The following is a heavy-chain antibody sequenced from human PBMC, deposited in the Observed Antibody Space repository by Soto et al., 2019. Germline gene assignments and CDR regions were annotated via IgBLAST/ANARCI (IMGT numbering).Heavy chain of an antibody. CDR2: IYTSGST. D-gene: IGHD2-15*01. V-gene: IGHV4-4*07. CDR3: VRVPKGAYSGGMDV. CDR1: GGSISSYY. J-gene: IGHJ6*02. Sequence: QVQLQESGPGLVKPSETLSLTCTVSGGSISSYYWSWIRQPAGKVLEWIGRIYTSGSTTYNPSLRSRVTMSVDTSKNQFSPKLSSVPAADTAVYYGVRVPKGAYSGGMDVWGQGTTVTVSS.